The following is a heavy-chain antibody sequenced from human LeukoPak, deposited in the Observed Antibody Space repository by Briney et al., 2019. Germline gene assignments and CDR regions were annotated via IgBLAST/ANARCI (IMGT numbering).Heavy chain of an antibody. J-gene: IGHJ4*02. CDR2: IYISGST. Sequence: PSETLSLTCTVSGGSLSNYYWTLIRQPAGKGLEGIGRIYISGSTNYNPSLKSRVTMSLDTSKNQFSVKLTSVTAADTAVYYCARESSRYPYYFDYWGQGTLVTVSS. D-gene: IGHD3-22*01. CDR1: GGSLSNYY. CDR3: ARESSRYPYYFDY. V-gene: IGHV4-4*07.